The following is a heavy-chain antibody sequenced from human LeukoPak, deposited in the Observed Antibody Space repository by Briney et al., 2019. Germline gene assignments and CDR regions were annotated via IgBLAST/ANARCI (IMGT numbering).Heavy chain of an antibody. V-gene: IGHV4-34*01. Sequence: PSETLSLTCAVYGGSSSGYYWSWIRQPPGKGLEWIGEINHSGSTNYNPSLKSRVTISVDTSKNQFSLKLSSVTAADTAVYYCARDKTYYYDSSGYYYFREYYFDYWGQGTLVTVSS. CDR2: INHSGST. CDR3: ARDKTYYYDSSGYYYFREYYFDY. D-gene: IGHD3-22*01. J-gene: IGHJ4*02. CDR1: GGSSSGYY.